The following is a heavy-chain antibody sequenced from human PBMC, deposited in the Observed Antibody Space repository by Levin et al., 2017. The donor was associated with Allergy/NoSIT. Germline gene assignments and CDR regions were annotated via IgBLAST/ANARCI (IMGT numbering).Heavy chain of an antibody. Sequence: GRARQGQGKGLEWVSAISGSGGSTYYADSVKGRFTISRDNSKNTLYLQMNSLRAEDTAVYYCAKRVGSELFGVVTTLDYWGQGTLVTVSS. J-gene: IGHJ4*02. CDR3: AKRVGSELFGVVTTLDY. CDR2: ISGSGGST. V-gene: IGHV3-23*01. D-gene: IGHD3-3*01.